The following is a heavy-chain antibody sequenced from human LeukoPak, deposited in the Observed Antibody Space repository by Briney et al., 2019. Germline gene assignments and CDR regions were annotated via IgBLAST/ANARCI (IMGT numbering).Heavy chain of an antibody. D-gene: IGHD4-17*01. CDR3: ARGGYGSIDY. CDR1: GFTFSSLW. J-gene: IGHJ4*02. CDR2: VNSDGTGT. Sequence: GRSLRLSCAASGFTFSSLWMHWVRQAPGKGLVWVSHVNSDGTGTTYADSVKGRFTVSRDNAKNTVYLQMNSLRVEDTAVYYCARGGYGSIDYWGQGTLVTVSS. V-gene: IGHV3-74*01.